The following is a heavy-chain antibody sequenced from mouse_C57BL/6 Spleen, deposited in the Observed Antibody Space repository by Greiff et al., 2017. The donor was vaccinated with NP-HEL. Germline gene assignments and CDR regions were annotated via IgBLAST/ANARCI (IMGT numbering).Heavy chain of an antibody. D-gene: IGHD6-5*01. Sequence: QVQLQQPGAELVRPGSSVKLSCKASGYTFTSFWMHWVKQRPIQGLEWIGNIDPSDSETHYNQKFKDKATLTVDKSSSTAYMQLSSLTSEDSAVYYCARERLSSEGYYAMDYWGQGTSVTVSS. J-gene: IGHJ4*01. V-gene: IGHV1-52*01. CDR2: IDPSDSET. CDR1: GYTFTSFW. CDR3: ARERLSSEGYYAMDY.